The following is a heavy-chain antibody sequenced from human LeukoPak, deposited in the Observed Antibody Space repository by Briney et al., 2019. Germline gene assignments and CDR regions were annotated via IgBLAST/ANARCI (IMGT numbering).Heavy chain of an antibody. CDR2: IYYSGST. CDR3: ARDNRGPYYYYYMDV. V-gene: IGHV4-39*07. D-gene: IGHD3-16*01. J-gene: IGHJ6*03. CDR1: GGSISSSSYY. Sequence: SEALSLTCTVSGGSISSSSYYWGWIRQPPGQGLEWIGSIYYSGSTYYNPSLKSRVTISVDTSKNQFSLKLSSVTAADTAVYYCARDNRGPYYYYYMDVWGKGTTVTVSS.